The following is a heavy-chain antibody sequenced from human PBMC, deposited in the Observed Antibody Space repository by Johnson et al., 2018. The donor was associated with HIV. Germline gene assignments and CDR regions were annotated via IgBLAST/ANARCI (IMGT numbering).Heavy chain of an antibody. CDR1: GFTFSSYA. Sequence: QVQLVESGGGVVQPGRSLRLSCAASGFTFSSYAMHWVRQAPGKGLEWVAVITYDGRNKYYTDSVKGRFIISRDNSKNTLYLQMNSLRADDTAVYFCARDRRYYDSSGYYHDASDIWGRGTMVTVSS. V-gene: IGHV3-30*14. CDR3: ARDRRYYDSSGYYHDASDI. D-gene: IGHD3-22*01. CDR2: ITYDGRNK. J-gene: IGHJ3*02.